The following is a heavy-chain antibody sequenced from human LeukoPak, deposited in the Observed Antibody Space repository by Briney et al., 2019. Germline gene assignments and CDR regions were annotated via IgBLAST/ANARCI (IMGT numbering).Heavy chain of an antibody. CDR3: ARESDSSGYYLPYYYYGMDV. J-gene: IGHJ6*02. D-gene: IGHD3-22*01. V-gene: IGHV3-21*01. CDR2: ISSSSSYI. Sequence: GGSLRLSCAASGFTFSSYTMSWVRQAPGKGLEWVSSISSSSSYIYYADSVKGRFTISRGNAKNSLYLQMNSLRAEDTAVYYCARESDSSGYYLPYYYYGMDVWGQGTTVTVSS. CDR1: GFTFSSYT.